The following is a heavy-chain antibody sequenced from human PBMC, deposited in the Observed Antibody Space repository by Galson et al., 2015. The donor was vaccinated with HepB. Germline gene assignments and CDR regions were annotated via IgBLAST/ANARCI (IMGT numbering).Heavy chain of an antibody. D-gene: IGHD6-25*01. Sequence: SLRLSCAASGFTFSNYAMSWVRQAPGKGLEWVSAISGTGGSTYYADSVKGRFTLSRDNSKNTLYLQMNSLRVEDTAIYYCGKLAPRNPVPPEAAPHDYSGPGTLVTVSS. J-gene: IGHJ4*02. CDR3: GKLAPRNPVPPEAAPHDY. CDR2: ISGTGGST. V-gene: IGHV3-23*01. CDR1: GFTFSNYA.